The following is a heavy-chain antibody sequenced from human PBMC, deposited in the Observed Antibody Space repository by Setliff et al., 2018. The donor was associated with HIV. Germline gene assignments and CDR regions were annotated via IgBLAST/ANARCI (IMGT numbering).Heavy chain of an antibody. D-gene: IGHD3-22*01. CDR3: ARVPNYDSSGYYSYWDFDL. Sequence: ASVKVSCKASGYTFIASFMHWVRQAPGQGLEWMGWIYPKDGRTNYAQKFQGRVTMTSDTSISTAYLDLSRLRSDDTAVYYCARVPNYDSSGYYSYWDFDL. J-gene: IGHJ2*01. CDR2: IYPKDGRT. V-gene: IGHV1-2*02. CDR1: GYTFIASF.